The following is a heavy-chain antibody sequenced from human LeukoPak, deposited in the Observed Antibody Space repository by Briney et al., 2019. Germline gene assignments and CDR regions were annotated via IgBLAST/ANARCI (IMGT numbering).Heavy chain of an antibody. CDR1: GYTFTSYD. J-gene: IGHJ4*02. CDR2: TNPNSGNT. Sequence: ASVKVSCKASGYTFTSYDINWVRRATGQGLEWMGWTNPNSGNTGYAQKFQGRVTITRSTSISTAYMELSSLRSKDTAVYYCARGNVLLWFGELSHFDYWGQGTLVTVSS. V-gene: IGHV1-8*03. D-gene: IGHD3-10*01. CDR3: ARGNVLLWFGELSHFDY.